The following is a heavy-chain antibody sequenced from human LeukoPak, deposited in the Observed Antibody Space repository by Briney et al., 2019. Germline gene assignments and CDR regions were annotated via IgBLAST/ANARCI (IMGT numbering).Heavy chain of an antibody. D-gene: IGHD2-2*02. Sequence: GESLKISCKGSGYSFTSYWIGWVRQMPGKGLEWMGIIYPGDSDTRYSPSFQGQVTISADKSISTAYLQWSSLKASDTAMYYCARHRGDCSSTSCYRDYWGQGTLVTVSS. CDR2: IYPGDSDT. CDR1: GYSFTSYW. J-gene: IGHJ4*02. V-gene: IGHV5-51*01. CDR3: ARHRGDCSSTSCYRDY.